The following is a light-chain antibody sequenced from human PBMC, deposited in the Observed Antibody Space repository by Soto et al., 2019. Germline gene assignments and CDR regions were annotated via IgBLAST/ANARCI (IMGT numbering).Light chain of an antibody. J-gene: IGLJ1*01. CDR2: SYN. CDR1: SSNIGRNT. Sequence: QSVLTQPPSASGTPGQRVTISCSGSSSNIGRNTVNWYQQLPGTAPNLLIYSYNQRPSGVPDRFSDSKSGTSASLAISGLQCEDEADYYCAAWDDSLNGYVFGTGTKVTVL. CDR3: AAWDDSLNGYV. V-gene: IGLV1-44*01.